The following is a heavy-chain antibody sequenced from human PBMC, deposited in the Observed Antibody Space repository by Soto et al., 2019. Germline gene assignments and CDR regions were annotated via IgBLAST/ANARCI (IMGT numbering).Heavy chain of an antibody. D-gene: IGHD5-12*01. CDR1: GFSFDAYG. Sequence: QVQLVESAGGVVQPGTSLRLSCSASGFSFDAYGMHWVRQTPGKGLEWVAVISYDGSHRTYGDSVKGRFTISRDNYENTVHLQMNSLRAEDTALYYCTKEGRGYGGFDPNSYFENWGQGTQVTVSS. V-gene: IGHV3-30*18. CDR3: TKEGRGYGGFDPNSYFEN. CDR2: ISYDGSHR. J-gene: IGHJ4*02.